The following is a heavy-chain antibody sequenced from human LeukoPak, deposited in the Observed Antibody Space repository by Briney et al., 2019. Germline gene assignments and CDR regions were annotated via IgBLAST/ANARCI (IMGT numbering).Heavy chain of an antibody. CDR2: INSDGRSI. Sequence: GGSLRLSCAASGFTLNFWMHWVRQAPGKGMVWVSRINSDGRSISYADSVKGRFAISRDNSKNTLYLQMNSLRADDTAVYYCAKNLTVAGTLFDYWGQGTLVTVSS. CDR3: AKNLTVAGTLFDY. J-gene: IGHJ4*02. D-gene: IGHD6-19*01. CDR1: GFTLNFW. V-gene: IGHV3-74*01.